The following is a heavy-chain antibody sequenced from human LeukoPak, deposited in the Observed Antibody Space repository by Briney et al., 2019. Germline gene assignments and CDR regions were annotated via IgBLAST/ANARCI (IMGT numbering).Heavy chain of an antibody. J-gene: IGHJ5*02. CDR3: ARAGIKYSSAGWFDP. CDR2: IKQDGSEK. D-gene: IGHD6-19*01. Sequence: HPGGSLRLSCAASGFTFSSYEMNWVRQAPGKGLEWVANIKQDGSEKYYVDSVKGRFTISRDNAKNSLYLQMNSLRAEDTAVYYCARAGIKYSSAGWFDPWGQGTLVTVSS. V-gene: IGHV3-7*01. CDR1: GFTFSSYE.